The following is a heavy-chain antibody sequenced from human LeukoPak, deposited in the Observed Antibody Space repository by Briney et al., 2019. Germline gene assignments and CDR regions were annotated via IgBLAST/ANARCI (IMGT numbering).Heavy chain of an antibody. CDR2: IWYDGSNK. J-gene: IGHJ4*02. D-gene: IGHD1-14*01. CDR3: AKGGTSRGEFDY. Sequence: GGSLRLYCAASGFTFSSYGMHWVRQAPGKGLEWVAVIWYDGSNKYYADSVKGRFTISRDNSKNTLYLQMNSLRAEDTAVYYCAKGGTSRGEFDYWGQGTLVSVSS. V-gene: IGHV3-33*06. CDR1: GFTFSSYG.